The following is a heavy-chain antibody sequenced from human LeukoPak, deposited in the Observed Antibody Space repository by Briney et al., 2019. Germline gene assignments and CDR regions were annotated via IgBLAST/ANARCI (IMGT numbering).Heavy chain of an antibody. CDR3: SKGETDTGTLTHVY. V-gene: IGHV3-23*01. J-gene: IGHJ4*02. D-gene: IGHD1-7*01. Sequence: GGSLRLSCAASGFTFSNYGMSWVRQAPGTGLEWVSAISGSGTTTHYADSVKGRFTVSRDNSKNTVFLQMHSLGAEDTAVYYCSKGETDTGTLTHVYWGPGTLVTVSS. CDR1: GFTFSNYG. CDR2: ISGSGTTT.